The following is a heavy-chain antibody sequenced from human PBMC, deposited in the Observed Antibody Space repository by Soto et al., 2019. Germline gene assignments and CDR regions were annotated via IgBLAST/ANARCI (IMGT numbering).Heavy chain of an antibody. CDR3: VRSRRGVSDSSSRKPPYDAFDI. Sequence: ASVKVSCKASGYTFTGYYMHWVRQAPGQGLEWMGWINPNIGGTNYAQNFHGQVTISADKSISTAYLQCSSLKASDTAMYYCVRSRRGVSDSSSRKPPYDAFDIWGQGTMVTVSS. CDR1: GYTFTGYY. D-gene: IGHD6-13*01. CDR2: INPNIGGT. J-gene: IGHJ3*02. V-gene: IGHV1-2*02.